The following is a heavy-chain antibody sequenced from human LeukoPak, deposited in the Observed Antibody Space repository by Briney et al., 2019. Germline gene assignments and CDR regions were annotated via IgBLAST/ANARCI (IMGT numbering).Heavy chain of an antibody. D-gene: IGHD3-10*01. CDR2: MFHSGSP. CDR1: GGSLRSHY. CDR3: ANGDYYGAGRAHY. J-gene: IGHJ4*02. V-gene: IGHV4-59*11. Sequence: SETLSLTCTVSGGSLRSHYWTWIRQPPGKGLEWIGYMFHSGSPNYNPSLKSRLTISIDTSKNQFSLRLSSVTAADTAVYYCANGDYYGAGRAHYWGQGILVTVSS.